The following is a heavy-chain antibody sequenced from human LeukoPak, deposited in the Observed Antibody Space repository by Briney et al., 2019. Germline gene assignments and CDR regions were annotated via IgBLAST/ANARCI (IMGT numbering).Heavy chain of an antibody. D-gene: IGHD2-2*01. Sequence: ASVKVSCKASGYTFTSYYMHWVRQAPGQGLEWMGIINPSGGSTSYAQKFQGRVTMTRNKSTSTVYMELSSLRSEDTAVYYCARARSAAINWFDPWGQGTLVTVSS. CDR1: GYTFTSYY. CDR3: ARARSAAINWFDP. V-gene: IGHV1-46*01. CDR2: INPSGGST. J-gene: IGHJ5*02.